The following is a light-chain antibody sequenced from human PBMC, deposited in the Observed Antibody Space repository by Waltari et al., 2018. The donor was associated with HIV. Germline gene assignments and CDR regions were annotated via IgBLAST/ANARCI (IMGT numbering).Light chain of an antibody. CDR1: QGPSSW. V-gene: IGKV1-12*01. Sequence: DIQMTQSPSSVSASVGDRVTITCRASQGPSSWLAWYQQKPGKAPKLLMYAGQTGVPSRCSGSGSGTDFALSISNVQPEDFATYYCQLANSFPPITFGQGTRLEVK. J-gene: IGKJ5*01. CDR2: AG. CDR3: QLANSFPPIT.